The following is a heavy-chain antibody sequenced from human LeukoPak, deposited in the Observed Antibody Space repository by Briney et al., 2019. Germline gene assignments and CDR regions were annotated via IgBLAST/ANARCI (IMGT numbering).Heavy chain of an antibody. V-gene: IGHV4-34*01. CDR2: INHSGST. CDR3: ARGRRGSSSGYWFDP. Sequence: PSETLSLTCAVYGGSFSGHYWSWIRQPPGKGLGWIGEINHSGSTNYNPSLKSRVTISVDTSKNQFSLKLSSVTAADTAVYYCARGRRGSSSGYWFDPWGQGTLVTVSS. D-gene: IGHD6-6*01. J-gene: IGHJ5*02. CDR1: GGSFSGHY.